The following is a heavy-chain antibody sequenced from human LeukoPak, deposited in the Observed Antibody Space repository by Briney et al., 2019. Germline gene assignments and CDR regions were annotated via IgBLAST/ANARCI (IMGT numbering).Heavy chain of an antibody. J-gene: IGHJ4*02. CDR3: ARILYGDYRFDF. CDR2: IYYSGST. Sequence: SETLSLTCTVSGGSVSSGSYYWSWIRQPPGKGLEWIGYIYYSGSTNYNPFLKSRVTISVDTSKNQFSLKLSSVTAADTAVYYCARILYGDYRFDFWGQGILVTVSS. D-gene: IGHD4-17*01. CDR1: GGSVSSGSYY. V-gene: IGHV4-61*01.